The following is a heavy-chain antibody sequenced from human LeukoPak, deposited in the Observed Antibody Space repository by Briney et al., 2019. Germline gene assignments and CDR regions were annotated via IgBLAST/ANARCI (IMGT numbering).Heavy chain of an antibody. CDR2: ICYRGIT. V-gene: IGHV4-59*01. J-gene: IGHJ4*02. D-gene: IGHD6-25*01. Sequence: SETLSLTCSVSGGSISPYYWSWIRQTPGKGLEWIGYICYRGITTYTPSLTSRVSISLHSSKNQFFLSLTSVTAADPAIYYCARAEPLAAIYFDFWGQGRLVTVSS. CDR1: GGSISPYY. CDR3: ARAEPLAAIYFDF.